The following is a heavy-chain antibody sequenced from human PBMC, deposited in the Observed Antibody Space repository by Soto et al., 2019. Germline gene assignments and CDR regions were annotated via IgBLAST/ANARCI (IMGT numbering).Heavy chain of an antibody. CDR3: ARDWAWNYDY. Sequence: QVQLVESGGGVVQPGRSLRLSCAASGFTVSYFGLHWVRQAPGKGLEWVAFISSDGGKAYYADSMKGRFTISRDNSKNTLELQMNSLKPEDMAVYYCARDWAWNYDYWGQGTLVTVSS. CDR2: ISSDGGKA. D-gene: IGHD1-7*01. V-gene: IGHV3-30-3*01. J-gene: IGHJ4*02. CDR1: GFTVSYFG.